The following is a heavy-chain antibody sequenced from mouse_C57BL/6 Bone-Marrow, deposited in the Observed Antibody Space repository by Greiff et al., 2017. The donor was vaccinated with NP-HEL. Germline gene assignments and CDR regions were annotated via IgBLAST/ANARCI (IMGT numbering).Heavy chain of an antibody. CDR2: INYDGSST. V-gene: IGHV5-16*01. Sequence: EVHLVESEGGLVQPGSSMKLSCTASGFTFSDYYMAWVRQVPEKGLEWVANINYDGSSTYYLDSLKSRFIISRDNAKNILYLQMSSLKSEDTATYYCARERNGYDGYCDYWGQGTTLTVSS. J-gene: IGHJ2*01. D-gene: IGHD2-2*01. CDR1: GFTFSDYY. CDR3: ARERNGYDGYCDY.